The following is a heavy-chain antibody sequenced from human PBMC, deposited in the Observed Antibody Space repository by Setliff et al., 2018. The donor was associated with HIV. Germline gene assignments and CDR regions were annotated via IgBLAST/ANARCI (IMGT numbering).Heavy chain of an antibody. J-gene: IGHJ6*03. CDR3: ARLGGYSSSWYVPYFYYMDV. Sequence: PSETLSLTCSVSGGSISTYYWSWIRQPPGKGLECIGYIYYSGSTNYSPSLMSRVTISVDTSKNQFSLNLSSVTAAYTAVYYCARLGGYSSSWYVPYFYYMDVWGEGTTVTVSS. V-gene: IGHV4-59*08. D-gene: IGHD6-13*01. CDR2: IYYSGST. CDR1: GGSISTYY.